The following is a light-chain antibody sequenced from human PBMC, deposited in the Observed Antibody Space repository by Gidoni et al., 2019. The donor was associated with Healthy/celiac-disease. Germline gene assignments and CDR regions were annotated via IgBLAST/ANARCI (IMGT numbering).Light chain of an antibody. Sequence: ERVMTQSPATLSVSPGERATLSCRASQSVSSNLAWYQPKPGQAPRLLIYGASTRATGFPARFRGRGSGTEFTLTNSSLPSEDFAVFYCQPYNNWPPWTFGQGTKVEIK. J-gene: IGKJ1*01. CDR3: QPYNNWPPWT. CDR2: GAS. CDR1: QSVSSN. V-gene: IGKV3-15*01.